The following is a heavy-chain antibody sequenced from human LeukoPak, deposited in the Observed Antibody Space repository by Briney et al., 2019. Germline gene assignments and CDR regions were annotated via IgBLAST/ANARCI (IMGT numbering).Heavy chain of an antibody. V-gene: IGHV1-18*01. J-gene: IGHJ4*02. CDR1: GGTFSFSSYS. Sequence: GASVKVSCKASGGTFSFSSYSLSWVRQAPGQGLEWMGWISAYNGNTNYAQKLQGRVTMTTDTSTSTAYMELRSLRSDDTAVYYCAREEALLLRPQHGAFDYWGQGTLVTVSS. CDR2: ISAYNGNT. D-gene: IGHD3-22*01. CDR3: AREEALLLRPQHGAFDY.